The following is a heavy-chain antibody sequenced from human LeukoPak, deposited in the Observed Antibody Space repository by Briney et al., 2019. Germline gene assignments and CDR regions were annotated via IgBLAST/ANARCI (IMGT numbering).Heavy chain of an antibody. V-gene: IGHV4-59*01. Sequence: PSETLSLTCSVSGGSISTYFWNWIRQPPGKGLGWIGYVYYNGNTYYNPSLKSRLTISVDTSKHQFSLQLTSVTAADTAVYYCVRDRAAAGGWLDPWGQGALVTVSS. CDR2: VYYNGNT. CDR1: GGSISTYF. J-gene: IGHJ5*02. D-gene: IGHD6-13*01. CDR3: VRDRAAAGGWLDP.